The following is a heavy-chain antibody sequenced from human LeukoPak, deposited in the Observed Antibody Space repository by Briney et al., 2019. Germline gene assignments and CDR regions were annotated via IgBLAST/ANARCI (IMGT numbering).Heavy chain of an antibody. CDR3: ARVKGGIAAAGNYFDY. CDR1: GFAFSSYA. CDR2: VSYDGGSK. D-gene: IGHD6-13*01. Sequence: GSLRLSCAASGFAFSSYAMHWVRQGPGKGLEWVALVSYDGGSKYYADSVKGRITISRDNSKNTLHLQMNSLRTVDTAVYYCARVKGGIAAAGNYFDYWGQGTLVTVSS. V-gene: IGHV3-30-3*01. J-gene: IGHJ4*02.